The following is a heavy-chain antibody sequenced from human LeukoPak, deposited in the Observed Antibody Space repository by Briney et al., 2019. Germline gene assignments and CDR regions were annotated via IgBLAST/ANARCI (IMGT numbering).Heavy chain of an antibody. Sequence: GGSLRLSCAASGFTFSSYSMNWVRRAPGKGLEWVSSISSSSSYIYYADSVKGRFTISRDNAKNSLYLQMNSLRAEDTAVYYCARDRRDRYYFDYWGQGTLVTVSS. V-gene: IGHV3-21*01. CDR3: ARDRRDRYYFDY. CDR2: ISSSSSYI. CDR1: GFTFSSYS. J-gene: IGHJ4*02.